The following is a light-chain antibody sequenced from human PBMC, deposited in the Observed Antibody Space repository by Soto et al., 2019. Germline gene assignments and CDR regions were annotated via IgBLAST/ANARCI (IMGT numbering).Light chain of an antibody. V-gene: IGKV3-15*01. CDR3: QQYNNWPPAYT. Sequence: EIVMTQSPATLSVSPGESATLSCRASQRISTNLAWYQQKGGQPPRLLIYGASTRATGITQRFSGSGSGTDFTLTISSLRSEDFAVYSCQQYNNWPPAYTFGQGTRVESK. CDR2: GAS. CDR1: QRISTN. J-gene: IGKJ2*01.